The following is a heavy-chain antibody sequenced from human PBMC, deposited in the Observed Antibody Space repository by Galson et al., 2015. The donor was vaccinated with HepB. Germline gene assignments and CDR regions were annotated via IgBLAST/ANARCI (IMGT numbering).Heavy chain of an antibody. Sequence: SLRLSCAASGFTFSGSAMHWVRQASGKGLEWVGRIRSKANSYATAYAASVKGRFTISRDDSKNTAYLQMNSLKTEDTAVYYCTTLAYCGGDCYSDAFDIWGQGTMVTVSS. CDR3: TTLAYCGGDCYSDAFDI. D-gene: IGHD2-21*02. V-gene: IGHV3-73*01. CDR2: IRSKANSYAT. CDR1: GFTFSGSA. J-gene: IGHJ3*02.